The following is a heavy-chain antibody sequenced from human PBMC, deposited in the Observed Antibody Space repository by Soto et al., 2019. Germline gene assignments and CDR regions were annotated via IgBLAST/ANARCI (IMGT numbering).Heavy chain of an antibody. CDR1: VLTLSSYW. V-gene: IGHV3-74*01. J-gene: IGHJ4*02. CDR2: VNSDGTST. Sequence: EVQLVESGGGLAQPGESLRLSCTSSVLTLSSYWMHWVRQAPGKGLVWVARVNSDGTSTAYADSVKGRFTISRDHAKXXXXXXXXXXXDEDAAXXXCVAARPDFDYWGRGTLVTVSS. CDR3: VAARPDFDY. D-gene: IGHD6-6*01.